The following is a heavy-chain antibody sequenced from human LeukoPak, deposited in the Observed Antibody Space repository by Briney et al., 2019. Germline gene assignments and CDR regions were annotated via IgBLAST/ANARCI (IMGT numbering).Heavy chain of an antibody. V-gene: IGHV3-23*01. D-gene: IGHD3-9*01. CDR3: AKGYDILTGLIDY. CDR2: ISGSGGGT. J-gene: IGHJ4*02. CDR1: GFTFSSYA. Sequence: GGSLRLSCAASGFTFSSYAMGWVRQASGKGLEWVSAISGSGGGTYYADSVKGRFTISRDNSKHTLYLQMNSLRAEDTAVYYCAKGYDILTGLIDYWGQGTLVTVSS.